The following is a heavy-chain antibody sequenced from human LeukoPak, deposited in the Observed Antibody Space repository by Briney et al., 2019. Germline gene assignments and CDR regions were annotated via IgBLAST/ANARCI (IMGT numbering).Heavy chain of an antibody. CDR2: ISYDGSNK. J-gene: IGHJ6*02. D-gene: IGHD3-10*01. Sequence: GGSLRLSCAASGFTFSSYGMHWVRQAPGKGLGWVAVISYDGSNKYYADSVKGRFTISRDNSKNTLYMQMNSLRAEDTAVYYCAKDHHRVYYYYYGMDVWGQGTTVTVSS. V-gene: IGHV3-30*18. CDR3: AKDHHRVYYYYYGMDV. CDR1: GFTFSSYG.